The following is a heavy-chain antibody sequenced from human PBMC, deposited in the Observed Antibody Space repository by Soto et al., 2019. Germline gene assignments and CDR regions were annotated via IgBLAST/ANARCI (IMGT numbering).Heavy chain of an antibody. V-gene: IGHV3-33*01. Sequence: GGSLRLSCAASGFTLNGLGVHWGPPAPGQGLEWVAVIRYDGSNIYYADAVKGRFTISRDNSKDTLYLQMNSLRADDTTVYYCARDGVGHTTFFGYFDYWGQGTLVTVS. CDR1: GFTLNGLG. CDR3: ARDGVGHTTFFGYFDY. CDR2: IRYDGSNI. J-gene: IGHJ4*02. D-gene: IGHD1-26*01.